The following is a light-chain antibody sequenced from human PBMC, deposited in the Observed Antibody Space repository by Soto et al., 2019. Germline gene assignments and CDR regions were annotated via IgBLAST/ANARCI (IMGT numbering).Light chain of an antibody. CDR1: HSVDIY. CDR2: DAS. V-gene: IGKV3-11*01. J-gene: IGKJ4*01. Sequence: ETVLTQSPATLPLSPGERATLSCRASHSVDIYLAWYQQKPGQAPRLLIYDASNRATGIPDRFTGSGSGTDFTLTISSLEPEDFAVYYCQQRKHWPPLTFGGGTKVEMK. CDR3: QQRKHWPPLT.